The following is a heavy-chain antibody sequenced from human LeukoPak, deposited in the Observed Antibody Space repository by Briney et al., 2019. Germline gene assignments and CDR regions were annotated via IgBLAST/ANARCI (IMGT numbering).Heavy chain of an antibody. CDR2: IWYDGSNK. D-gene: IGHD3-22*01. CDR3: ARDHLSNTYYYDSSGSLGY. Sequence: GGSLRLSCAASGFTFSSYGMHWVRQAPGKGLEWVAVIWYDGSNKYYADSVKGRFTISRDNSKNTLYLQMNSLRAEDTAVYYCARDHLSNTYYYDSSGSLGYWGQGILVTVSS. CDR1: GFTFSSYG. J-gene: IGHJ4*02. V-gene: IGHV3-33*01.